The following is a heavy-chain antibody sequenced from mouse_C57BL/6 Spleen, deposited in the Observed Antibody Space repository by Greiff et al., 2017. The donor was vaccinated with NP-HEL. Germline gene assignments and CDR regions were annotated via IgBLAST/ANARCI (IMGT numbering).Heavy chain of an antibody. CDR3: ARDSIYYYGSSYSYYFDY. J-gene: IGHJ2*01. V-gene: IGHV3-6*01. CDR1: GYSITSGYY. Sequence: VQLKESGPGLVKPSQSLSLTCSVTGYSITSGYYWNWIRQFPGNKLEWMGYISYDGSNNYNPSLKNRISITRDTSKNQFFLKLNSVTTEDTATYYCARDSIYYYGSSYSYYFDYWGQGTTLTVSS. CDR2: ISYDGSN. D-gene: IGHD1-1*01.